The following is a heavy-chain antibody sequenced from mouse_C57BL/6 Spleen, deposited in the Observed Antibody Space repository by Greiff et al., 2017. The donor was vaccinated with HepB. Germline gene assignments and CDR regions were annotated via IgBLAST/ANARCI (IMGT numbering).Heavy chain of an antibody. J-gene: IGHJ2*01. D-gene: IGHD1-1*01. Sequence: VQLQQSGAELVKPGASVKISCKASGYAFSSYWMNWVKQRPGKGLEWIGQIYPGDGDTNYNGKFKGKATLTADKSSSTAYMQLSSLTSEDSAVYFSARFPITTVVATGNYWGQGTTLTVSS. CDR2: IYPGDGDT. V-gene: IGHV1-80*01. CDR3: ARFPITTVVATGNY. CDR1: GYAFSSYW.